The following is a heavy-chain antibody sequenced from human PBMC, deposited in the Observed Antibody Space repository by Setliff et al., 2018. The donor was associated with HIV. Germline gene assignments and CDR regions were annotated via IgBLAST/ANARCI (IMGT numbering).Heavy chain of an antibody. J-gene: IGHJ6*03. Sequence: GASVKVSCKASGGTFSSYAINWVRQATGQGLEWMGWMNPNSGNTGYAQKFQGRVTMTGNTSISTAYMELSSLRSEDTAVYYCARDGYYNSWSGYGYYYYYMDVWGKGTTVTVSS. CDR1: GGTFSSYA. CDR3: ARDGYYNSWSGYGYYYYYMDV. V-gene: IGHV1-8*02. CDR2: MNPNSGNT. D-gene: IGHD3-3*01.